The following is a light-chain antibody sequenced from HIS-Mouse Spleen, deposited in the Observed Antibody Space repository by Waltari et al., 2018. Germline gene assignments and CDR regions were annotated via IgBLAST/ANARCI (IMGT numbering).Light chain of an antibody. CDR1: SSDVGCYNY. Sequence: QSALTQPASVSGSPGQSIPISCTGTSSDVGCYNYVSWYQQHPGKAPKLMIYDVSNRPSGVSNRFSGSKSGNTASLTISGLQAEDEADYYCSSYTSSSFNVVFGGGTKLTVL. CDR3: SSYTSSSFNVV. J-gene: IGLJ2*01. V-gene: IGLV2-14*03. CDR2: DVS.